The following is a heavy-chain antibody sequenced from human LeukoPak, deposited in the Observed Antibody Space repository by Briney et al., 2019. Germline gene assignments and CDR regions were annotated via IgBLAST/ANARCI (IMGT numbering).Heavy chain of an antibody. CDR3: ASGYYYDSSGYLDY. CDR1: VFTFSIYA. D-gene: IGHD3-22*01. CDR2: ISYDGSNK. Sequence: PGVSQTLPCAASVFTFSIYAVLWLRHAPGEGGGGVAVISYDGSNKYYADSVKGRFTISRDNSKNTLYLQMNSLRAEDTAVYYCASGYYYDSSGYLDYWGQGTLVTVSS. J-gene: IGHJ4*02. V-gene: IGHV3-30-3*01.